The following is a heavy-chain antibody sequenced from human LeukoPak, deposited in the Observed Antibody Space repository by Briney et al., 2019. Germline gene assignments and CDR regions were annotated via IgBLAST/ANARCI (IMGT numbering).Heavy chain of an antibody. J-gene: IGHJ4*02. V-gene: IGHV3-23*01. D-gene: IGHD2-15*01. CDR3: AKEEAYCSGGSCYFNY. CDR1: GFTFSSYA. Sequence: GGSLRLSCAASGFTFSSYAMSWVRQAPGKGLECVSAISGSGGSTYYADSVKGRFTISRDNSKNTLYLQMNSLRAEDTAVYYCAKEEAYCSGGSCYFNYWGQGTLVTVSS. CDR2: ISGSGGST.